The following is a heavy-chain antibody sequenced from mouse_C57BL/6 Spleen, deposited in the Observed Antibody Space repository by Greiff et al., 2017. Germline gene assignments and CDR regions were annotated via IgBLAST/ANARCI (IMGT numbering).Heavy chain of an antibody. J-gene: IGHJ1*03. CDR1: GFNIKDYY. CDR2: IDPEDGET. Sequence: EVQVVESGAELVKPGASVKLSCTASGFNIKDYYMHWVKQRTEQGLEWIGRIDPEDGETKYAPKFQGKATITADTSSNTAYLQLSSLTSEDTAVYYCARGYDYDLSYWYFDVWGTGTTVTVSS. D-gene: IGHD2-4*01. V-gene: IGHV14-2*01. CDR3: ARGYDYDLSYWYFDV.